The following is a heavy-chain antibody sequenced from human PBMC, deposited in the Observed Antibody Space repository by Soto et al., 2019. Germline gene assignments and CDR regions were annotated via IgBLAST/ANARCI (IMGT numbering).Heavy chain of an antibody. CDR3: AKVRTETTQYYYYGMDV. CDR1: GFTFSSYG. CDR2: ISYDGSNA. D-gene: IGHD1-1*01. J-gene: IGHJ6*02. V-gene: IGHV3-30*18. Sequence: QVQLVESGGGVVQPGRSLRLSCAASGFTFSSYGMHWVRQAPGKGLEWVALISYDGSNAYYADSVKGRFTISRDDSKNTLYLQMNGLRAEDTAVYYCAKVRTETTQYYYYGMDVWGQGTTVTVSS.